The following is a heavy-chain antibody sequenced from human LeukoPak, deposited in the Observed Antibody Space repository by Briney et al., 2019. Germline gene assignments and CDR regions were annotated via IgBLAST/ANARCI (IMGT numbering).Heavy chain of an antibody. V-gene: IGHV3-48*01. D-gene: IGHD7-27*01. Sequence: GGSLRLSCTVSGFTVSSSSMSWVRQAPGKGLEWVSYISSSGSTIYYADSVKGRFTISRDNAKNSLYLQMNSLRVEDTAVYYCVRVGTSFDIWGQGTMVTVSS. CDR2: ISSSGSTI. CDR1: GFTVSSSS. CDR3: VRVGTSFDI. J-gene: IGHJ3*02.